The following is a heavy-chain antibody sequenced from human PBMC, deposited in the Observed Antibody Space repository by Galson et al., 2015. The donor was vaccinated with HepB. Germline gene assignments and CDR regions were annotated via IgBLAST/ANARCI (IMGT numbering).Heavy chain of an antibody. CDR3: ARGAHVPDYYYYYGMDV. CDR2: ISAYNGNT. Sequence: SVKVSCKASGYTFTSYGISWVRQAPGQGLEWMGWISAYNGNTNYAQKLQGRVTMTTDTSTSTAYMELRSLRSDDTAVYYCARGAHVPDYYYYYGMDVWGQGTTVTVSS. J-gene: IGHJ6*02. D-gene: IGHD6-6*01. CDR1: GYTFTSYG. V-gene: IGHV1-18*04.